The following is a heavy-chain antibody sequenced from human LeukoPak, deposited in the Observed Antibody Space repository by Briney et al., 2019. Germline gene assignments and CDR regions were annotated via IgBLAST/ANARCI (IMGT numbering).Heavy chain of an antibody. CDR3: ARTVAATLDY. Sequence: PSETLSLTCTVSGDSVSSGDYYWSWVRQPPGKGLEWIGYIDYSGNTFYNPSLKSRITISVDTSKNQFSLKLTSVTAADTAVYYCARTVAATLDYWGQGTLVTVSS. J-gene: IGHJ4*02. CDR2: IDYSGNT. D-gene: IGHD2-15*01. V-gene: IGHV4-30-4*01. CDR1: GDSVSSGDYY.